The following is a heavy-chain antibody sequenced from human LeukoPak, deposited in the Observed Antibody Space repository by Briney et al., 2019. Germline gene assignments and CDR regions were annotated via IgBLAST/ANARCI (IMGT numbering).Heavy chain of an antibody. CDR1: GFTFSSHW. D-gene: IGHD1-1*01. J-gene: IGHJ4*02. Sequence: GGSLRLSCAASGFTFSSHWMRWVRQVPGKGLVWVSRIDSDGRITTYADSLKGRFTISRDNAKNTLYLQMNTLRDEDTAVYYCARDYNWNPPDYWGQGTLVTVSS. CDR2: IDSDGRIT. CDR3: ARDYNWNPPDY. V-gene: IGHV3-74*01.